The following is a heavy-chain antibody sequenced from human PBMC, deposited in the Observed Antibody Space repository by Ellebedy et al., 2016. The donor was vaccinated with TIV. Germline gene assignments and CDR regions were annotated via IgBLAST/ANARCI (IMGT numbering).Heavy chain of an antibody. CDR1: GFTFSNSD. J-gene: IGHJ4*02. CDR2: IGVGGDT. D-gene: IGHD6-19*01. CDR3: VRDGSGWSGDY. V-gene: IGHV3-13*01. Sequence: GESLKISCGASGFTFSNSDMHWVRQPVGKGLEWVSAIGVGGDTYYSDSVKGRFTISRENAKNSLYLQMYNLGAEDTAVYYCVRDGSGWSGDYWGRGALVTVSS.